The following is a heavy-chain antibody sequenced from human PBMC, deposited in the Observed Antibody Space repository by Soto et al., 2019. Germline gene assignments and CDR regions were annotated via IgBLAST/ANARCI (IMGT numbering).Heavy chain of an antibody. D-gene: IGHD3-9*01. CDR1: GGSISSGGYY. V-gene: IGHV4-31*03. J-gene: IGHJ5*02. CDR3: ARVPSREYDILTVNWFDP. CDR2: IYYSGST. Sequence: SETLSLTCTVSGGSISSGGYYWSWIRQHPGKGLEWIGYIYYSGSTYYNPSLKSRVTISVDTSKNQFSLKLSSVTAADTAVYYCARVPSREYDILTVNWFDPWGQGTLVTVSS.